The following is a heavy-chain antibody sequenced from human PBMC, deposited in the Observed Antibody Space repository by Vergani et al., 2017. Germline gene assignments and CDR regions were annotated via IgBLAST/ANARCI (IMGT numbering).Heavy chain of an antibody. Sequence: QVQLQESGPGLLKPSQTLSLTCSVAGDSISSYYWSWIRQPPGKGLEWIGYIYYSGSTNYNPSLKSRVTISVDTSKNQFSLKLSSVTAADTAVYYCARTDYYGSGSHDYWGQGTLVTVSS. V-gene: IGHV4-59*01. CDR2: IYYSGST. D-gene: IGHD3-10*01. CDR1: GDSISSYY. J-gene: IGHJ4*02. CDR3: ARTDYYGSGSHDY.